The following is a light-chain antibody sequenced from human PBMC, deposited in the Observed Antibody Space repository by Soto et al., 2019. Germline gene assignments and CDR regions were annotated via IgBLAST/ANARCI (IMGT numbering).Light chain of an antibody. V-gene: IGKV1-17*01. CDR1: QGIRND. J-gene: IGKJ1*01. CDR2: AAS. Sequence: DIQMTQFPSSLSASVGDRVTITCRASQGIRNDLGWYQQKPGKAPKRLIYAASSLQSGVPSRFSGSRSGTEFTLAVSSLQPKDSATFYGLQPSSYPLTFGQGTKVEI. CDR3: LQPSSYPLT.